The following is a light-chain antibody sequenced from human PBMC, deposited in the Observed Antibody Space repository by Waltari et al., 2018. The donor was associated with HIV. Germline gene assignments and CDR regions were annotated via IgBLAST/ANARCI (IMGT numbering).Light chain of an antibody. J-gene: IGLJ2*01. CDR2: DVS. Sequence: QSALTQPASVSGSPGQSITISCTGTSSDVVGYNYVSWYQQHPGKAPKLMIYDVSNRSSGVSNRFSGSKSGNTASLTISGLQAEDEADYYCSSYTSSSLVVFGGGTKLTVL. V-gene: IGLV2-14*03. CDR1: SSDVVGYNY. CDR3: SSYTSSSLVV.